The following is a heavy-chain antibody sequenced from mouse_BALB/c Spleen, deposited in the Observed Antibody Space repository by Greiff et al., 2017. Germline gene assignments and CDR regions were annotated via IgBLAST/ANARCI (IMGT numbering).Heavy chain of an antibody. CDR3: TKDYYGSSYFDY. Sequence: VQLKESGTVLARPGASVKMSCKASGYTFTSYWMHWVKQRPGQGLEWIGAIYPGNSDTSYNQKFKGKAKLTAVTSTSTAYMELSSLTNEDSAVYYCTKDYYGSSYFDYWGQGTTLTVSS. V-gene: IGHV1-5*01. J-gene: IGHJ2*01. CDR1: GYTFTSYW. D-gene: IGHD1-1*01. CDR2: IYPGNSDT.